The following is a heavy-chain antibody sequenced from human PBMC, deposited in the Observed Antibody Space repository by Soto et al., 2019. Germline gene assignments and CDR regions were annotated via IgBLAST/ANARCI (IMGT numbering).Heavy chain of an antibody. Sequence: QVQLVQSGPDLKRPGASMKVSCKASGYTFTSYGISWVRQAPGQGLEWMAWISPLKGRTQYSQKAQGRVTLSTDTSSNTAYKEMTTLRVDDTAVYYSAMEYGDRPENLKQWGQGTLVTVS. V-gene: IGHV1-18*04. CDR3: AMEYGDRPENLKQ. D-gene: IGHD4-17*01. CDR2: ISPLKGRT. J-gene: IGHJ1*01. CDR1: GYTFTSYG.